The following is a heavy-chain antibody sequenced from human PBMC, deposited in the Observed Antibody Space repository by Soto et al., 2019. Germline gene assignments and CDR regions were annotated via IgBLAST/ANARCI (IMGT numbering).Heavy chain of an antibody. CDR1: GGTFSSYA. CDR3: ARERRPYYYDSGGYLGYYYYGMDV. CDR2: IIPIFGTA. D-gene: IGHD3-22*01. J-gene: IGHJ6*02. Sequence: VASVKVSCKASGGTFSSYAISWVRQAPGQGLEWMGGIIPIFGTANYAQKFQGRVTITADESTSTAYMELSSLRSEDTAVYYCARERRPYYYDSGGYLGYYYYGMDVWGQGTTVTVS. V-gene: IGHV1-69*13.